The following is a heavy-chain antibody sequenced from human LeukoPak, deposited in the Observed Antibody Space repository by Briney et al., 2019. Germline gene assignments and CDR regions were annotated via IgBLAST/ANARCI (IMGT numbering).Heavy chain of an antibody. CDR3: ARDEVVVIRGYFDY. Sequence: GGSLRLSCAASGFTFSSYAMHWARQAPGKGLEWVAVISYDGSNKYYADSVKGRFTISRDNSENTLYLQMNSLRAEDTAVYYCARDEVVVIRGYFDYWGQGTLVTVSS. CDR2: ISYDGSNK. D-gene: IGHD3-22*01. V-gene: IGHV3-30*04. CDR1: GFTFSSYA. J-gene: IGHJ4*02.